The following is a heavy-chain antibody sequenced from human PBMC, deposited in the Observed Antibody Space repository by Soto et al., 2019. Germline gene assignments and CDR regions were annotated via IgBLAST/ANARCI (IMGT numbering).Heavy chain of an antibody. CDR1: GYTLTGYY. CDR3: AREHFVVLTDMVSPFDH. V-gene: IGHV1-2*02. Sequence: QVQLVQSGAEVKKTGASVKVSCKASGYTLTGYYMHWVRPAPGQGLEWMGWINPNSGGTNYAQKFQGRVTMTRDTSISSACMEVPRLRSGGTAVYCCAREHFVVLTDMVSPFDHWGQGTLVTVSS. D-gene: IGHD2-21*02. CDR2: INPNSGGT. J-gene: IGHJ4*02.